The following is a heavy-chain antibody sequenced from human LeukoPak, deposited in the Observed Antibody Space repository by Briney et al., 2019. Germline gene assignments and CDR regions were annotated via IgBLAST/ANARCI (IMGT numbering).Heavy chain of an antibody. Sequence: GASVKVSCKASGGTFSSYAISWVRQAPGQGLEWMGGIIPIFGTANYAQKFQGRVTITTDESTSTAYMELSSLRSEDTAVYYCARGNTVGSARWAYRGFDPWGQGTLVTVSS. CDR1: GGTFSSYA. J-gene: IGHJ5*02. D-gene: IGHD3-10*01. CDR2: IIPIFGTA. CDR3: ARGNTVGSARWAYRGFDP. V-gene: IGHV1-69*05.